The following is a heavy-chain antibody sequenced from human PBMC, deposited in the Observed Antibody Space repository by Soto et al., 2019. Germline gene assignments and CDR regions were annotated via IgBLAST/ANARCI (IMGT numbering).Heavy chain of an antibody. CDR3: ARWGYYYDSSGYSDFDYWGQGTLVTVSSGKELYYCARDLDGSDAFDI. V-gene: IGHV1-18*01. J-gene: IGHJ3*02. CDR2: ISAYNGNT. Sequence: GASVKVSCKASGYTFTSYGISWVRQAPGQGLEWMGWISAYNGNTNYAQKLQGRVTMTTDTSTSTAYMELRSLRSDDTAVYYCARWGYYYDSSGYSDFDYWGQGTLVTVSSGKELYYCARDLDGSDAFDIWGQGTMVTVSS. D-gene: IGHD3-22*01. CDR1: GYTFTSYG.